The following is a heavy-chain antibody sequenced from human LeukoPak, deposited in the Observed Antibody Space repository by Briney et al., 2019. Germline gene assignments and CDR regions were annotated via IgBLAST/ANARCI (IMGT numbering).Heavy chain of an antibody. V-gene: IGHV4-61*02. CDR3: ARDYGDYAWYGAVRYYYYYMDV. J-gene: IGHJ6*03. CDR2: IYTSGST. Sequence: PSETLSLTCNVSGGSINSGSYYWSWIRQPAGKGLEWIGRIYTSGSTNYNPSLKSRVTISVDTSKNQFSLKLSSVTAADTAVYYCARDYGDYAWYGAVRYYYYYMDVWGKGITVTVSS. D-gene: IGHD4-17*01. CDR1: GGSINSGSYY.